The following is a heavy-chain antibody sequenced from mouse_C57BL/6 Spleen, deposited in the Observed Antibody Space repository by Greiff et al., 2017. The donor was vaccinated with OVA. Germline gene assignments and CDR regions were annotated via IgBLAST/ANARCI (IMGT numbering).Heavy chain of an antibody. J-gene: IGHJ4*01. CDR1: GFTFSSYA. CDR3: TREDYYGSRSMGY. Sequence: DVHLVESGEGLVKPGGSLKLSCAASGFTFSSYAMSWVRQTPEKRLEWVAYISSGGDYIYYADTVKGRFTISRDNARNTLYLQMSSLKSEDTAMYYCTREDYYGSRSMGYWGQGTSVTVSS. CDR2: ISSGGDYI. V-gene: IGHV5-9-1*02. D-gene: IGHD1-1*01.